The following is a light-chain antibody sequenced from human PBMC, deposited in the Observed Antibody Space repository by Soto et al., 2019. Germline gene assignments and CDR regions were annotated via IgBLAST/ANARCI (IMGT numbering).Light chain of an antibody. V-gene: IGLV2-23*01. CDR2: EGS. Sequence: QSVLTQPASVSGSPGQSITLSCTGTSSDLGSYNLVSWYQQHPGKAPKLMIYEGSKWPSGVSYRFSGSKSGNTASLTISGLQTEDEADYYCCSYAGSSTFVFGTGTKLTVL. J-gene: IGLJ1*01. CDR3: CSYAGSSTFV. CDR1: SSDLGSYNL.